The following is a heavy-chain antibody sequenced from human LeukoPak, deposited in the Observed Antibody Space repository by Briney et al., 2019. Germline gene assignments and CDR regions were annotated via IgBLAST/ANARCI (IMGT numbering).Heavy chain of an antibody. V-gene: IGHV3-7*01. Sequence: PGGSPRLSCAASGFTFGSYWMTWVRQAPGKGLEWVANIKQDGSDKYYVDSVKGRFTISSDSAKNSLFLQMNSLRAEDTAVYYCARVSALFGLPVHFDYWGQGTLVTVST. CDR1: GFTFGSYW. D-gene: IGHD3-10*02. CDR2: IKQDGSDK. J-gene: IGHJ4*02. CDR3: ARVSALFGLPVHFDY.